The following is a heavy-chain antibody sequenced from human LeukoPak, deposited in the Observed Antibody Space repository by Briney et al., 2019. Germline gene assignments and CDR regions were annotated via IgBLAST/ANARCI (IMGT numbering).Heavy chain of an antibody. CDR2: IYTGGGR. Sequence: VIYTGGGRYYADSVRGRFTISRDTSKNMVFLQMNSLRVEDTAVYYCARDRFGYGGNSGLWGQGTLVTVSS. D-gene: IGHD4-23*01. V-gene: IGHV3-53*01. CDR3: ARDRFGYGGNSGL. J-gene: IGHJ4*02.